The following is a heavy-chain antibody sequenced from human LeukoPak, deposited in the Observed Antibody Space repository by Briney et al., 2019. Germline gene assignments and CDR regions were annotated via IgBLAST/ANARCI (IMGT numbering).Heavy chain of an antibody. CDR3: ARAGKASPYYFDY. D-gene: IGHD5-12*01. CDR2: IYYSGST. CDR1: GGSISGNYY. Sequence: SETLSLTCTVSGGSISGNYYWSWIRQPPGKGLEWIGYIYYSGSTNYNPSLKSRVTISVDTSKNQFSLKLSSVTAADTAVYYCARAGKASPYYFDYWGQGTLVTVSS. V-gene: IGHV4-61*01. J-gene: IGHJ4*02.